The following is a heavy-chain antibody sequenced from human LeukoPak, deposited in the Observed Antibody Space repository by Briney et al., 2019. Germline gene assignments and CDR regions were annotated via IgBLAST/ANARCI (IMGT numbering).Heavy chain of an antibody. Sequence: GGSLRLSCAASGFTFSSYDMHWVRQAPGEGPQWVAIIRYDGSNENYVASVKGRFTISRDNSKKTLYLQMNSLRAEDTAVYYCARSRYNLDYWGQGTLVTVSS. CDR2: IRYDGSNE. CDR1: GFTFSSYD. CDR3: ARSRYNLDY. J-gene: IGHJ4*02. V-gene: IGHV3-33*01. D-gene: IGHD5-24*01.